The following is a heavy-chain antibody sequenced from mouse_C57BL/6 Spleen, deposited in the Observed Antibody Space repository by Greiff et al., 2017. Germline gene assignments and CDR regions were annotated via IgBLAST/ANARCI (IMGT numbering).Heavy chain of an antibody. Sequence: QVQLQQSGAELVKPGASVKMSCKASGYNFTSYWITWVKQRPGQGLEWIGDIYPGSGSTNYNEKFKSKATLTVDTSSSTAYLQLSSLTSEYSAVYYYARLRNSGLFDAMDYWGQGTSVTVSS. V-gene: IGHV1-55*01. CDR1: GYNFTSYW. D-gene: IGHD3-2*02. J-gene: IGHJ4*01. CDR2: IYPGSGST. CDR3: ARLRNSGLFDAMDY.